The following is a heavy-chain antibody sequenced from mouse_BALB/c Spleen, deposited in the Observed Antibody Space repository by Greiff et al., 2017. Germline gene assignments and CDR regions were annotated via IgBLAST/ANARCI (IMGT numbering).Heavy chain of an antibody. CDR2: IYPSDSYT. D-gene: IGHD1-1*01. Sequence: QVQLQQPGAELVRPGASVKLSCKASGYTFTSYWINWVKQRPGQGLEWIGNIYPSDSYTNYNQKFKDKATLTVDKSSSTAYMQLSSPTSEDSAVYYCTRGYGSSYLYYFDYWGQGTTLTVSS. J-gene: IGHJ2*01. V-gene: IGHV1-69*02. CDR3: TRGYGSSYLYYFDY. CDR1: GYTFTSYW.